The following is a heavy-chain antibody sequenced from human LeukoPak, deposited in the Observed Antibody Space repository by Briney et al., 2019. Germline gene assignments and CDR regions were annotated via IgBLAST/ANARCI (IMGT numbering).Heavy chain of an antibody. V-gene: IGHV1-2*02. Sequence: ASVKVSCEASGYTFTGYYMHWVRQAPGQGLEWMGWINPNSGGTNYAQKFQGRVTMTRDTSISTAYMELSRLRSDDTAVYYCASRDVITFGGVIVPFDYWGQGTLVTVSS. CDR1: GYTFTGYY. CDR2: INPNSGGT. D-gene: IGHD3-16*02. CDR3: ASRDVITFGGVIVPFDY. J-gene: IGHJ4*02.